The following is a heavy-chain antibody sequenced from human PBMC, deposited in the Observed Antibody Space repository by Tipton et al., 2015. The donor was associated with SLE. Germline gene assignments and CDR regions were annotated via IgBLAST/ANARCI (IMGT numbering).Heavy chain of an antibody. V-gene: IGHV4-4*02. D-gene: IGHD2-15*01. CDR3: ARLYCSGGACYSAGFDN. CDR2: IHHSRGT. Sequence: TLSLTCVVSGGSISSDNWWNWVRQSPGKGLEWIGDIHHSRGTTYNPALQSRVTISLDTSKNQFSLTVTSATAADTAIYYCARLYCSGGACYSAGFDNWGQGTLVAVSS. CDR1: GGSISSDNW. J-gene: IGHJ4*02.